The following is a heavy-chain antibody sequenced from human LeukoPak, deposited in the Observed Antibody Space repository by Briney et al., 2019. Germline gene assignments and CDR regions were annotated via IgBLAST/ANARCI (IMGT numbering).Heavy chain of an antibody. CDR3: ARGAHIVVVPTPYYFDY. V-gene: IGHV1-46*03. CDR2: INPSGGST. CDR1: GYTFTSYY. Sequence: ASVKVSCKASGYTFTSYYMHWVRQAPGQGLEWMGRINPSGGSTSYAQKFQGRVTMTRDTSTSTVYMELSSLRSEDTAVYYCARGAHIVVVPTPYYFDYWGQGTLVTVSS. D-gene: IGHD2-21*01. J-gene: IGHJ4*02.